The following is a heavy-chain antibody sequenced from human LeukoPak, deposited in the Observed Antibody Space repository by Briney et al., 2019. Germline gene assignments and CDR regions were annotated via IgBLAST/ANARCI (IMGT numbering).Heavy chain of an antibody. J-gene: IGHJ4*02. V-gene: IGHV3-43*02. CDR2: ISGDGGST. CDR3: AKDRNYGDYGDYFDY. CDR1: GFTFDDYA. Sequence: PGGSLRLSCAASGFTFDDYAMHWVRQAPGKGLEGVSLISGDGGSTYYADSVKGRFTISRDNSKNSLYLQMNSLRTEDTALYYCAKDRNYGDYGDYFDYWGQGTLVTVSS. D-gene: IGHD4-17*01.